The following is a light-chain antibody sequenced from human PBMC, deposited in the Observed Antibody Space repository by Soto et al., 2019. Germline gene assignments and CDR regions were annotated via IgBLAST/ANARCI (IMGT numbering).Light chain of an antibody. CDR2: GAS. J-gene: IGKJ2*01. CDR1: QSVSSAY. CDR3: QQYGRSPPFT. Sequence: EIVLTQSPVTLSLSPGERATLSCRASQSVSSAYLAWYQHKPGQAPRLLIYGASNRATGIPDRFSGSGSGTDFTLTISRLEPEDFAVYFCQQYGRSPPFTFGQGTKVEIK. V-gene: IGKV3-20*01.